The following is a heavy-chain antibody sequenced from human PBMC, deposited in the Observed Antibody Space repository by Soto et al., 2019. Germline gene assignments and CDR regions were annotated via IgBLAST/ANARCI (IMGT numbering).Heavy chain of an antibody. CDR1: GFTVSSNY. J-gene: IGHJ4*02. CDR3: AREILGDSNGYYLGY. CDR2: IYSGGST. Sequence: GGSLRLSCAASGFTVSSNYMSWVRQAPGKGLEWVSVIYSGGSTYYADSVKGRFTISRHNSKNTLYLQMNSLRAEDTAVYYCAREILGDSNGYYLGYWGQGTLVTVSS. V-gene: IGHV3-53*04. D-gene: IGHD3-22*01.